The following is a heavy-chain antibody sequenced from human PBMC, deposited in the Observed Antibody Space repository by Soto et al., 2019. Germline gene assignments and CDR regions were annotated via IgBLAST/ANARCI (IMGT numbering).Heavy chain of an antibody. D-gene: IGHD6-13*01. J-gene: IGHJ6*02. CDR2: ISYDGSNK. Sequence: GALRLSCAASGFTFSSYAMHWVRQAPGKGLEWVAVISYDGSNKYYADSVKGRFTISRDNSKNTLYLQMNSLRAEDTAVYYCARDDAPKAAAGDFYYYYYYGMDVWGQGTTVTVSS. V-gene: IGHV3-30-3*01. CDR3: ARDDAPKAAAGDFYYYYYYGMDV. CDR1: GFTFSSYA.